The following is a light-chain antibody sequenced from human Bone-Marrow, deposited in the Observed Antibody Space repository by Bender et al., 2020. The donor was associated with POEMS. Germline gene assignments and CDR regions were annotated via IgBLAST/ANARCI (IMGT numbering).Light chain of an antibody. J-gene: IGLJ1*01. CDR1: SSDVGGYNY. Sequence: QSALTQSASVSGSPGQSITISCTGTSSDVGGYNYVPWYQQHPGKAPKLMIHDVSNRPSGVSNRFSGSKSGNTASLTISRLQDEDEADYYCCSYTTANTYVFGPGTKVTVL. CDR3: CSYTTANTYV. CDR2: DVS. V-gene: IGLV2-14*01.